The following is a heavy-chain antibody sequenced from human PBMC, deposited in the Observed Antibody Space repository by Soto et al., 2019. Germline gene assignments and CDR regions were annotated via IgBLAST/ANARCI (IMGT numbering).Heavy chain of an antibody. CDR3: ARGSYYPNAFFDF. CDR1: GASISSADYY. D-gene: IGHD1-26*01. J-gene: IGHJ4*02. Sequence: QVQLQESGPGLVKPSQTLSLTCTVSGASISSADYYWSWIRQPPGEGLEWIGYIWDSGSAYQKPSLKSRVTMSVDTSKNQFSLKLSSVTAADTAVYYCARGSYYPNAFFDFWGRGTLGTVSS. V-gene: IGHV4-30-4*01. CDR2: IWDSGSA.